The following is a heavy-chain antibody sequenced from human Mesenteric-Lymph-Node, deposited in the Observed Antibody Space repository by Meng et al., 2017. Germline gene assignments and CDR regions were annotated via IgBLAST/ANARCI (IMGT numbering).Heavy chain of an antibody. CDR3: ARDRVGAAAVGY. CDR1: GFTFSNYA. Sequence: GGSLRLSCAASGFTFSNYAMSWVRQAPGKGLEWVSAISGSGGSTYYADSVKGRFTISRDNAKNSLYLQMNSLRAEDTAVYYCARDRVGAAAVGYWGQGTLVTVSS. D-gene: IGHD6-13*01. J-gene: IGHJ4*02. CDR2: ISGSGGST. V-gene: IGHV3-23*01.